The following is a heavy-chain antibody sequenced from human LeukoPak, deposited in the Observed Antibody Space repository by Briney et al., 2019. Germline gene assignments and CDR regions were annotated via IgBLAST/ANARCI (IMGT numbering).Heavy chain of an antibody. V-gene: IGHV3-74*01. J-gene: IGHJ6*02. Sequence: QPGGSLTLSCAASGFTFSSYWMHWVRQAPGKGLVWVSRINSDGRTTTYADSVRGRFTISRDNSKNTLHLQMNSLRAEDTAVYYCAKAQPKMVELGMDVWGQGTTVTVSS. CDR2: INSDGRTT. CDR3: AKAQPKMVELGMDV. D-gene: IGHD1-1*01. CDR1: GFTFSSYW.